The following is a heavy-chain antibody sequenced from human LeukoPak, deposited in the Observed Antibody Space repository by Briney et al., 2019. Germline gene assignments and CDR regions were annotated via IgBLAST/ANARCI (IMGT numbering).Heavy chain of an antibody. CDR3: ARYDFNDYEFDY. CDR1: GFTFSSYA. Sequence: GGSLRLSSAASGFTFSSYAMHWVRQAPGKGLEWVALISYDGNYKYYADSVKGRFTISRDNSKNTLYLQMNSLRAEDTAVYYCARYDFNDYEFDYWGQGTLVTVSS. CDR2: ISYDGNYK. V-gene: IGHV3-30*04. J-gene: IGHJ4*02. D-gene: IGHD4-17*01.